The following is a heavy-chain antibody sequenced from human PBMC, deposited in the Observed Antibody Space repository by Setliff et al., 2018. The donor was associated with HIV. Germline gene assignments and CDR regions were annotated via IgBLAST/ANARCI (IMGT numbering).Heavy chain of an antibody. CDR3: ARTDYGGNWGAFDI. CDR2: FYPGDSDT. V-gene: IGHV5-51*01. J-gene: IGHJ3*02. CDR1: GYSFTNFW. D-gene: IGHD4-17*01. Sequence: GESLKISCKGSGYSFTNFWIGWVRQLPGKGLEWMGIFYPGDSDTRYSPSFQRQVTISADKSISTAYLQWSSLKASDTAMYYCARTDYGGNWGAFDIWGQGTLVTVSS.